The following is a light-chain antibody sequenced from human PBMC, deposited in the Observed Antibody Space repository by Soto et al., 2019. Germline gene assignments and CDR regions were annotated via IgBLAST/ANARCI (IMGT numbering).Light chain of an antibody. CDR1: QTISSW. CDR3: QQYNSYPVT. Sequence: DIQMTQSPSPPSASVGDRVTITFRASQTISSWLAWYQQKPGKAPKLLIYDASSLESGVPSRFSGSGSGTEFTLTISSLQPDDFATYYCQQYNSYPVTFGQGTKVDIK. J-gene: IGKJ1*01. CDR2: DAS. V-gene: IGKV1-5*01.